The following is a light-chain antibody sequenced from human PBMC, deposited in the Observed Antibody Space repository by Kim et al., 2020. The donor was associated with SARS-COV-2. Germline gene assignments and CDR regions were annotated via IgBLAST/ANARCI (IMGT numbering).Light chain of an antibody. V-gene: IGLV2-14*01. J-gene: IGLJ2*01. Sequence: GQSITIACTGTSSDVGGYNYVSCYQQHPGKAPKLMIYEVSKRPSGVSNRFSGSKSGNTASLTISGLQAEDEADYYCTSYTGSSTVVFGGGTQLTVL. CDR1: SSDVGGYNY. CDR2: EVS. CDR3: TSYTGSSTVV.